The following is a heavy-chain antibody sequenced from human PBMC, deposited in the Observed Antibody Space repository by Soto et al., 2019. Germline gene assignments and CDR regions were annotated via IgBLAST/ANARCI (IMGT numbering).Heavy chain of an antibody. D-gene: IGHD6-19*01. CDR3: ARGHRPGTAVSGLPPYYYYYYGMDV. Sequence: QVQLVQSGADVKKPGSSVKVSCTASGGTFSSYTINWVRQAPGQGLEWMGGIIPIFGTANYVQQFQGRVTMRADKSTSTAYMELSSLRYEDTAVYYCARGHRPGTAVSGLPPYYYYYYGMDVWGQGTTVTVSS. J-gene: IGHJ6*02. CDR2: IIPIFGTA. V-gene: IGHV1-69*06. CDR1: GGTFSSYT.